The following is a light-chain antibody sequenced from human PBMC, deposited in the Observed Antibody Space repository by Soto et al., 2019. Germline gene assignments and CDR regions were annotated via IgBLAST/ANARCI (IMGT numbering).Light chain of an antibody. CDR3: SSYSTTSTLV. V-gene: IGLV2-14*01. J-gene: IGLJ1*01. Sequence: QSALTQPASVSGSPGQSVTISCTGASSDVGGNDYVSWYQQHPGNAPKLILYEVNNRPSGVSNHFSGSKSGNTASLLISGLQDDDEADYYCSSYSTTSTLVFGSGTKVTVL. CDR2: EVN. CDR1: SSDVGGNDY.